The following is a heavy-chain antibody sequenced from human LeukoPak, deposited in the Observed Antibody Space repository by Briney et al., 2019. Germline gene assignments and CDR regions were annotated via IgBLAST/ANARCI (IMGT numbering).Heavy chain of an antibody. J-gene: IGHJ4*02. Sequence: PGGSLRLSCAASGFTFSSYSMNWVRQAPGKGLEWVSSISTSSSYIYYADSVKGRFTISRDNSKNTLYLQMNSLRAEDTAVYYCARGIAAAGSRGYYWGQGTLVTVSS. V-gene: IGHV3-21*01. CDR2: ISTSSSYI. D-gene: IGHD6-13*01. CDR3: ARGIAAAGSRGYY. CDR1: GFTFSSYS.